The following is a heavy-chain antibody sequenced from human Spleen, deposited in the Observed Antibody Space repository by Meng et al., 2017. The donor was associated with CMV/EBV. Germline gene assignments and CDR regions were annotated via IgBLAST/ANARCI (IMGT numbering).Heavy chain of an antibody. J-gene: IGHJ4*02. CDR3: ARDADYYDSSRDY. CDR1: GGSISSSSYY. Sequence: RQRPVAGPGLVKPSETLSLTCTVSGGSISSSSYYWGWIRQPPGKGLEWIGRIYTSGSTNYNPSLKSRVTMSVDTSKNQFSLKLSSVTAADTAVYYCARDADYYDSSRDYWGQGTLVTVSS. V-gene: IGHV4-39*07. D-gene: IGHD3-22*01. CDR2: IYTSGST.